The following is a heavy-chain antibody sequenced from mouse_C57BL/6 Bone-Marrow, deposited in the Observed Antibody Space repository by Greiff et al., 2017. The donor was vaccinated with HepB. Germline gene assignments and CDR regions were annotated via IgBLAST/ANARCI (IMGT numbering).Heavy chain of an antibody. D-gene: IGHD2-5*01. V-gene: IGHV8-8*01. J-gene: IGHJ4*01. Sequence: QVTLKVSGPGILQPSQTLSLTCSFSGFSLSTFGMGVGWIRQPSGKGPEWLAHIWWDDDKYYNPALKSRLTISKDTSKNQVFLKIANVDTADTATYYCARSAYYSNFHAMDYWGQGTSVAVSS. CDR1: GFSLSTFGMG. CDR2: IWWDDDK. CDR3: ARSAYYSNFHAMDY.